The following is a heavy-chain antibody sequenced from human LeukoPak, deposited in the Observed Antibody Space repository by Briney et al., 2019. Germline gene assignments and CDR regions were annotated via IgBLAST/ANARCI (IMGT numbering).Heavy chain of an antibody. V-gene: IGHV4-59*02. CDR2: IYYSGST. CDR1: GGSVRSYY. J-gene: IGHJ4*02. D-gene: IGHD7-27*01. Sequence: SETLSLTCTVFGGSVRSYYWNWIRQPPGKGLEWIGYIYYSGSTNYNPSLKSRVTISVDTSKNQLSLKLSSVTAADTAVYYCVRVLTGKFDYWGQGTLVTVSS. CDR3: VRVLTGKFDY.